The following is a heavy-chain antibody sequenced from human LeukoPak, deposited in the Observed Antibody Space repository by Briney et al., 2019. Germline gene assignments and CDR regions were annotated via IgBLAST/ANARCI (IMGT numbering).Heavy chain of an antibody. CDR2: ISGSGGST. Sequence: PGGSLRLSWAASGFTFSSYAMSWVRQAPGKGLEWVSGISGSGGSTYYADSVKGRFTISRDNSKNTLYLQMNSPRAEDTAVYYCAILPGYSRSWYEVDYWGQGTLVTVSS. CDR1: GFTFSSYA. V-gene: IGHV3-23*01. D-gene: IGHD6-13*01. J-gene: IGHJ4*02. CDR3: AILPGYSRSWYEVDY.